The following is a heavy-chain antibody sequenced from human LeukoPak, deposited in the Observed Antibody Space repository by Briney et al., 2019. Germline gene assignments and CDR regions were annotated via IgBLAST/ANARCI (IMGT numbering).Heavy chain of an antibody. J-gene: IGHJ6*03. V-gene: IGHV1-8*01. D-gene: IGHD3-10*01. CDR1: GYTFTSYD. Sequence: ASVKVSCKASGYTFTSYDINWVRQATGQGLEWMGWMSPNSGNTGYAQKFQGRVTMTRNTSISTAYMELSSLRSEDTAVYYCARARLTMVRGNYYYYMDVWGKGTTVTVSS. CDR2: MSPNSGNT. CDR3: ARARLTMVRGNYYYYMDV.